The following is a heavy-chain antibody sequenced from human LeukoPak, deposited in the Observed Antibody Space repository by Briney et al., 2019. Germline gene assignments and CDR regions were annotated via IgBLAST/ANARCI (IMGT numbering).Heavy chain of an antibody. CDR2: ISAYNGNT. V-gene: IGHV1-18*01. J-gene: IGHJ6*02. D-gene: IGHD6-19*01. Sequence: ASVKVSCKASGYTFTSYGITWVRQAPGQGLEWMGWISAYNGNTNYAQKFQGRVTMTTDTSTSTAYMELRSLRSDDTAVYYCAREDDVKHHSSGWLPHPNYHYGMGVWGPGTTVTVSS. CDR3: AREDDVKHHSSGWLPHPNYHYGMGV. CDR1: GYTFTSYG.